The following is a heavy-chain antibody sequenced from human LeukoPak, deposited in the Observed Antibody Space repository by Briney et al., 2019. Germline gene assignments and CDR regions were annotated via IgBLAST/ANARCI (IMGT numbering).Heavy chain of an antibody. Sequence: PGGSLRLSCAASGFPFSIFALSWVRQAPGKGLEWVSSITSSGDKTYYADSVKGRFTVSRDNPKKTVDLQMNSLRAEDTALYYCAKDPNFSSGWYLADYWGQGTLVTVSS. D-gene: IGHD6-19*01. J-gene: IGHJ4*02. CDR1: GFPFSIFA. V-gene: IGHV3-23*01. CDR2: ITSSGDKT. CDR3: AKDPNFSSGWYLADY.